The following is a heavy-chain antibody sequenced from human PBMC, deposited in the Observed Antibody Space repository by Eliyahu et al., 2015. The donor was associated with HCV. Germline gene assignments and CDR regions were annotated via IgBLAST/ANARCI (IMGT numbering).Heavy chain of an antibody. CDR2: INQDGSEK. CDR3: ARDXAVAGRWALDY. CDR1: EVTXXRFW. V-gene: IGHV3-7*01. D-gene: IGHD6-19*01. J-gene: IGHJ4*02. Sequence: EVQLVESGGGLVQPGGSLRLSCAASEVTXXRFWMTWVRQAPGKGLEWVANINQDGSEKFYVDSVKGRFSISRDNAKNALYLQMNSLRVEDTAVYYCARDXAVAGRWALDYWGQGTLVTVSS.